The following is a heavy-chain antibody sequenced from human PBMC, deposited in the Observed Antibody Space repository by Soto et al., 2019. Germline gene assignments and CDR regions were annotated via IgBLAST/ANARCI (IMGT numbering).Heavy chain of an antibody. CDR2: IWYDGSTK. CDR3: ARVESSSNWHIPYFDQ. V-gene: IGHV3-33*01. Sequence: QVQLVESGGGVVQSGSSLRLSCAASGFMFRSYAMHWVRQAPGKGLEWVAGIWYDGSTKYYGDSVTGRYSISRANSKNMLDLQINGLRADDTAVYYCARVESSSNWHIPYFDQWGQGTRVTVAS. CDR1: GFMFRSYA. J-gene: IGHJ4*02. D-gene: IGHD1-1*01.